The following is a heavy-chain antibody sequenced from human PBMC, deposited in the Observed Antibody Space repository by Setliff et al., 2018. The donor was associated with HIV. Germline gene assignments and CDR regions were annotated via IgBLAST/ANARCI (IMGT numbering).Heavy chain of an antibody. J-gene: IGHJ4*02. CDR1: GYSISTAYY. D-gene: IGHD3-3*01. Sequence: LSLTCAVSGYSISTAYYWGWIRQPPGKGLEWIGSVYHSGTAYYNPSLKSRVTISVDMSNNQFSLKVTSVTAADTAVYYCMRGRSITIFGVAYFDFWGQGTQVTVSS. V-gene: IGHV4-38-2*01. CDR3: MRGRSITIFGVAYFDF. CDR2: VYHSGTA.